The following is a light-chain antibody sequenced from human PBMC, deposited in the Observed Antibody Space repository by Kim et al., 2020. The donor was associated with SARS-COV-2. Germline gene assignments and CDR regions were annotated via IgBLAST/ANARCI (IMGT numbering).Light chain of an antibody. CDR3: GTWDNSLSAVV. J-gene: IGLJ2*01. Sequence: GQKVTISCSGTSSNIGNSFISWYRQVPGTAPKLLIYDTDERPSGIPDRFSGSKSGTSATLGITGLQTGDEADYYCGTWDNSLSAVVFGGGTQLTVL. CDR1: SSNIGNSF. CDR2: DTD. V-gene: IGLV1-51*01.